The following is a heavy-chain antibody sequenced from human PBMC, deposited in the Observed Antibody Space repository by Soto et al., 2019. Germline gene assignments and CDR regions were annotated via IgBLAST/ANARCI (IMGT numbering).Heavy chain of an antibody. D-gene: IGHD3-10*01. Sequence: GASVKVSCKASGYTFTXHGISWVRHAPGQGLEWMGWINTYNGNTNHAQKLQGRVTMTTDTSTSTAYMELRSLRSDDTAVYYCARGVGSGTYYNQYNWFDPWGQGTLVTVSS. J-gene: IGHJ5*02. CDR3: ARGVGSGTYYNQYNWFDP. CDR2: INTYNGNT. V-gene: IGHV1-18*01. CDR1: GYTFTXHG.